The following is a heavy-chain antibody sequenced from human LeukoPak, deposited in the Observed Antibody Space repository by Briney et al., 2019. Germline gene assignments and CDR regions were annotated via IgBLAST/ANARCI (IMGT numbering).Heavy chain of an antibody. V-gene: IGHV1-18*01. CDR1: GYTFTSYG. D-gene: IGHD3-9*01. CDR2: ISAYNGNT. CDR3: ASYPLYYDILTGPNWFDP. Sequence: GASVKVSCKASGYTFTSYGISWVRQAPGQGLEWMGWISAYNGNTNYAQKLQGRVTMTTDTSTSTAYMELRSLRSDDTAVYYCASYPLYYDILTGPNWFDPWGQGTLVTVSS. J-gene: IGHJ5*02.